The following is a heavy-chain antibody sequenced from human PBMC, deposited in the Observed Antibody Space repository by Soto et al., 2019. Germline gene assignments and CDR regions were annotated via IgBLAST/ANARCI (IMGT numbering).Heavy chain of an antibody. CDR1: GYTFTSYA. CDR2: INAGNDNT. D-gene: IGHD2-21*02. Sequence: ASVKVSCKASGYTFTSYAIHWVRQAPGQRLEWMGWINAGNDNTKYSQKFQGRVTITRDTSASTAYMELSSLRSEDTAVYYCARSIVVVTALDYWGQGTLVT. J-gene: IGHJ4*02. V-gene: IGHV1-3*01. CDR3: ARSIVVVTALDY.